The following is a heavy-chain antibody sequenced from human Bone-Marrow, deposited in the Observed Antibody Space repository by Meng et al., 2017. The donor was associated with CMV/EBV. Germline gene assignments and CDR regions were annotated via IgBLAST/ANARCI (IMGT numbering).Heavy chain of an antibody. CDR3: AREGAYCGGDCYQGLDY. D-gene: IGHD2-21*01. CDR1: GYPFTGYY. Sequence: ASVKVSCKASGYPFTGYYMHWVRQAPGQGLEWMGWINPNSGGTNYAQKFQGRVTMTRDTSISTAYMELSRLRSDDTAVYYCAREGAYCGGDCYQGLDYWGQGTLVTVSS. J-gene: IGHJ4*02. CDR2: INPNSGGT. V-gene: IGHV1-2*02.